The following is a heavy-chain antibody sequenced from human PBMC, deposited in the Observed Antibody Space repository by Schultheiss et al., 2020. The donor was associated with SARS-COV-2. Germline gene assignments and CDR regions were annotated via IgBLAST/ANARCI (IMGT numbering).Heavy chain of an antibody. V-gene: IGHV4-4*07. D-gene: IGHD1-26*01. J-gene: IGHJ4*02. CDR1: GGSISSYY. CDR3: AREGEGGSIDY. Sequence: GSLRLSCTVSGGSISSYYWSWIRQPAGKGLEWIGRIYTSGSTNYNPSLKSRVTISVDTSKNQFSLKLSSVTAADTAVYYCAREGEGGSIDYWGQGTLVTVSS. CDR2: IYTSGST.